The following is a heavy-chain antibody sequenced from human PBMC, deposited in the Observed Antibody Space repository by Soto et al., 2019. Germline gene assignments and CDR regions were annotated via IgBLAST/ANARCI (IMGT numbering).Heavy chain of an antibody. CDR3: ARARGSYYNFDY. V-gene: IGHV4-34*01. J-gene: IGHJ4*02. Sequence: SETLSLTCAVYGGSFSGYYWNLIRQPPGKGLEWIGEINHSGSTNYNPSLKSRVTISVDTSKNQFSLKLNSVTAADTALFYCARARGSYYNFDYWGQGTLVTVSS. CDR2: INHSGST. CDR1: GGSFSGYY. D-gene: IGHD3-10*01.